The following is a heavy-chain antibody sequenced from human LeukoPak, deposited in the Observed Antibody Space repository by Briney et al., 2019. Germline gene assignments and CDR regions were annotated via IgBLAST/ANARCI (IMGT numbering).Heavy chain of an antibody. V-gene: IGHV6-1*01. CDR1: GDSVSSNSAA. CDR3: ARVVLANYGSGFDY. D-gene: IGHD3-10*01. J-gene: IGHJ4*02. CDR2: TYYRSKWYN. Sequence: SQTPSLTCAISGDSVSSNSAAWNWIRQSPSRGLEWLGRTYYRSKWYNDYAVSVKSRITINPDTSKNQFSLQLNSVTPEDTAVYYCARVVLANYGSGFDYWGQGTLVTVSS.